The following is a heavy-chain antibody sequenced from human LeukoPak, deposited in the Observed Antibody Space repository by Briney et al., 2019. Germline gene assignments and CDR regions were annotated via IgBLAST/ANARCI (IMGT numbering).Heavy chain of an antibody. J-gene: IGHJ4*02. D-gene: IGHD5-12*01. CDR1: GGSISSSNW. CDR3: ARDPGGYSGYGRGYYFDF. V-gene: IGHV4-4*02. CDR2: IYHSGST. Sequence: PSETLSLTCAASGGSISSSNWWSWVRQPPGKGLEWIGEIYHSGSTNYNPSLKSRVTMSVDKSKNRFSLKLSSVTAADTAAYYCARDPGGYSGYGRGYYFDFWGQGTLVTVSS.